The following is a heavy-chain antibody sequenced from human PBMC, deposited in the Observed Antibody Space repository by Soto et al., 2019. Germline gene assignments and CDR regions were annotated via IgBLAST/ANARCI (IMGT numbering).Heavy chain of an antibody. CDR3: ARVLDGMYYYGPGGY. V-gene: IGHV3-23*01. D-gene: IGHD3-10*01. J-gene: IGHJ4*02. CDR2: ISCSGGST. CDR1: GFTFSSYA. Sequence: GGSLRLSCAASGFTFSSYAMSWVRQAPGKGLEWVSAISCSGGSTYYADSVKGRFTISRDNAKNTLYLQMNSLRAEDTALYYCARVLDGMYYYGPGGYWGQGTLVTVSS.